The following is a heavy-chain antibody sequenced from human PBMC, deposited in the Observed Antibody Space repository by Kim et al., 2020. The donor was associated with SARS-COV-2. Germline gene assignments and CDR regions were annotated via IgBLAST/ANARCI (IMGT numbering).Heavy chain of an antibody. CDR2: ISYDGSNK. V-gene: IGHV3-33*05. J-gene: IGHJ6*02. CDR1: GFTFSSYG. CDR3: ARSYDPNIVVVVAVIYYYYGMDV. Sequence: GGSLRLSCAASGFTFSSYGMHWVRQAPGKGLEWVAVISYDGSNKYYADSVKGRFTISRDNSKNTLYLQMNSLRAEDTAVYYCARSYDPNIVVVVAVIYYYYGMDVWGQGTTVTVSS. D-gene: IGHD2-15*01.